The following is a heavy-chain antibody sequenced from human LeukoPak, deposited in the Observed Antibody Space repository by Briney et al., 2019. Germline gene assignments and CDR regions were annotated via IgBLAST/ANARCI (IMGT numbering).Heavy chain of an antibody. CDR3: ARVSYDILTGLYYFDY. CDR2: ISYDGSNK. J-gene: IGHJ4*02. D-gene: IGHD3-9*01. CDR1: GFTFSSYA. Sequence: PGGSLRHSCAASGFTFSSYAMHWVRQAPGKGLEWVAVISYDGSNKYYADSVKGRFTISRDNSKNTLYLQMNSLRAEDTAVYYCARVSYDILTGLYYFDYWGQGTLVTVSS. V-gene: IGHV3-30*04.